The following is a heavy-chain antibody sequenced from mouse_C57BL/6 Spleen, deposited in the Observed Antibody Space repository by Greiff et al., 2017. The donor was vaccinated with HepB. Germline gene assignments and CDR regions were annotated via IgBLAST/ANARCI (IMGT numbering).Heavy chain of an antibody. J-gene: IGHJ4*01. V-gene: IGHV1-7*01. D-gene: IGHD3-1*01. CDR1: GYTFTSYW. CDR3: ARAHQREGMDD. Sequence: QVQLKESGAELAKPGASVKLSCKASGYTFTSYWMHWVKQRPGQGLEWIGYINPSSGYTKYNQKFKDKATLTADKSSSTAYMQLSSLTYEDSAVYYCARAHQREGMDDWGQGTAVTVSS. CDR2: INPSSGYT.